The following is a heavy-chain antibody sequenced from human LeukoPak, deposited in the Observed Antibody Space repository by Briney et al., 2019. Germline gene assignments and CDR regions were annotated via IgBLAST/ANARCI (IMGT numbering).Heavy chain of an antibody. V-gene: IGHV3-7*01. CDR3: AKLTRIAAAGTDY. D-gene: IGHD6-13*01. Sequence: GGSLRLSCAASGLTFSSYWMSWVRQAPGKGLEWVANIKHDGSEKYYVDSVKGRFTVSRDNPKNSVYLHMNSLRVEDTAVYYCAKLTRIAAAGTDYWGQGTLVTVSS. J-gene: IGHJ4*02. CDR1: GLTFSSYW. CDR2: IKHDGSEK.